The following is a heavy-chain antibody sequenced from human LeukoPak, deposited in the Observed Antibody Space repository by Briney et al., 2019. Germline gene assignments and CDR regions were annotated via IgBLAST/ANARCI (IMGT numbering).Heavy chain of an antibody. CDR1: GVSISSSSYY. Sequence: ASETLSLTCTVSGVSISSSSYYWGWVRQPPGKGLEWIGTIYYSGNTYYNPALKSRVTVSVDTSKNQFSLKLSSVTAADTAVYYCAREQGSGWYRIGNFDYWGQGTLVTVSS. CDR3: AREQGSGWYRIGNFDY. J-gene: IGHJ4*02. D-gene: IGHD6-19*01. V-gene: IGHV4-39*07. CDR2: IYYSGNT.